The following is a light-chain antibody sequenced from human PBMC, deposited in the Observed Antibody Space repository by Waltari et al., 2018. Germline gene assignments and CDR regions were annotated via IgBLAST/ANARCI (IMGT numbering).Light chain of an antibody. CDR1: QSVGSN. CDR2: GAS. J-gene: IGKJ1*01. V-gene: IGKV3-15*01. Sequence: EIVMTQSPATLSVSPGERATLSCRASQSVGSNLAWYQQTPGQAPRLLIYGASTRATGIPARCSGSGSGTEFTLTISNMQSEDFAVYYCQFRRAFGQGTKVEV. CDR3: QFRRA.